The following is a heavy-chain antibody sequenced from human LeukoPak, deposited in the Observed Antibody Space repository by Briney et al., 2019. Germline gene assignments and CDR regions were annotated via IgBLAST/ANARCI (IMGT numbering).Heavy chain of an antibody. CDR1: GFTFSTYW. Sequence: PGGSLRLSCAASGFTFSTYWMSWVRQAPGQGLEWVAKIKHDGSEKYHADSVTGRFTISRENVDNSVFLQMNSLKAEDTAVYYCARGVYSLDIWGQGTTVTVSS. CDR2: IKHDGSEK. V-gene: IGHV3-7*05. CDR3: ARGVYSLDI. J-gene: IGHJ6*02. D-gene: IGHD2-15*01.